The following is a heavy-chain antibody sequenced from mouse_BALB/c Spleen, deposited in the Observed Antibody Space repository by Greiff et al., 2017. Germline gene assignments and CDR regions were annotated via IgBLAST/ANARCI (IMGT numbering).Heavy chain of an antibody. V-gene: IGHV1-9*01. CDR2: ILPGSGST. CDR3: ARSGNGEDGFAY. CDR1: GYTFSSYW. Sequence: VQGVESGAELMKPGASVKMSCKATGYTFSSYWIEWVKQRPGHGLEWIGEILPGSGSTNYNEKFKGKATFTADTSSNTAYMQLSSLTSEDSAVYYCARSGNGEDGFAYWGQGTLVTVSA. J-gene: IGHJ3*01. D-gene: IGHD3-1*01.